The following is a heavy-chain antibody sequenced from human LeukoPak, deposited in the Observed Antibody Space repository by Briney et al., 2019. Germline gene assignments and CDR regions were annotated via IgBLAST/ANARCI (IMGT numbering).Heavy chain of an antibody. J-gene: IGHJ4*02. CDR2: ISYDGSNK. CDR3: ARGLEMVVVYNFDY. D-gene: IGHD2-15*01. CDR1: GFTFSSYA. Sequence: WGSLRLSRAASGFTFSSYAMHWVRQAPGKGLEWVAVISYDGSNKYYADSVKGRFTISRDNSKNTLYLQMNSLRAEDTAVYYCARGLEMVVVYNFDYWGQGTLVTVSS. V-gene: IGHV3-30-3*01.